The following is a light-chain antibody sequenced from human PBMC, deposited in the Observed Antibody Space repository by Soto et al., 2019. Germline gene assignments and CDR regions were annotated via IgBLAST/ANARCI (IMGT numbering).Light chain of an antibody. CDR1: QSISNW. CDR3: QHYNSYSEA. J-gene: IGKJ1*01. CDR2: HAS. V-gene: IGKV1-5*01. Sequence: DILMTQSPSTLPASLLDIVTRTFLASQSISNWLAWYQQKPGTAPKLLIYHASTLESGVPSRFSGSGSETEFTLTISSLQPDDFATYYCQHYNSYSEAFGQGTKVDIK.